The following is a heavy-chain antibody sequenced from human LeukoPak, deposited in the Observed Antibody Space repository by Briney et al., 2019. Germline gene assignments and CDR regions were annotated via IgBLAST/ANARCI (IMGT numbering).Heavy chain of an antibody. D-gene: IGHD3-22*01. V-gene: IGHV4-4*07. J-gene: IGHJ4*02. Sequence: SETLSLTCTVSGGSISSYYWSWIRQPAGKGLEWIGRIYTSGSTNYNPSLKSRVTMSVDTSKNQFSLKLSSVTAAVTAVYYCAREQTYYDSSGYYYAYFDYWGQGTLVTVSS. CDR1: GGSISSYY. CDR3: AREQTYYDSSGYYYAYFDY. CDR2: IYTSGST.